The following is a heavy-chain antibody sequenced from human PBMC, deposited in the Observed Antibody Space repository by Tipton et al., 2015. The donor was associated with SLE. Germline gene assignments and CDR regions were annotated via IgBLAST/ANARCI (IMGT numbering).Heavy chain of an antibody. D-gene: IGHD3-10*01. J-gene: IGHJ4*02. CDR1: GFTFSTYW. CDR2: IYSGGST. CDR3: AKWVWGVGGLVDY. Sequence: SLRLSCAASGFTFSTYWMRWVRQAPGKGLVWVSHIYSGGSTYYADSVKGRFTISRDNSKNTLYLQMNSLRAEDTAVYYCAKWVWGVGGLVDYWVQGTLVTVSS. V-gene: IGHV3-23*03.